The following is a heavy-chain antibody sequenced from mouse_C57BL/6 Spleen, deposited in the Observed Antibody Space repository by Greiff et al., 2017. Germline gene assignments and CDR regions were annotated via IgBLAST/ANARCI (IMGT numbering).Heavy chain of an antibody. CDR1: GYAFSSSW. CDR2: IYPGDGDT. V-gene: IGHV1-82*01. CDR3: AQSSAWFAY. J-gene: IGHJ3*01. Sequence: QVQLKESGPELVKPGASVKISCKASGYAFSSSWMNWVKQRPGKGLEWIGRIYPGDGDTNYNGKFKGKATLTADKSSSTAYMQPSSLTSEDSAVYFCAQSSAWFAYWGQGTLVTVSA. D-gene: IGHD1-3*01.